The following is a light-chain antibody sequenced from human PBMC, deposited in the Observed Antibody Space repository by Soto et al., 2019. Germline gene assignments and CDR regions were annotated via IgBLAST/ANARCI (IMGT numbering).Light chain of an antibody. CDR3: SSFTTSTTWV. CDR2: EVN. Sequence: QSALTQPASVSGSPGQSITISCTGTSSDVGRYNHVSWYQHHPGKVPKLMIYEVNNRPSGISNRFSGSKSGNIASLTISGLQAEDEADYYYSSFTTSTTWVFGGGTKLTVL. J-gene: IGLJ3*02. CDR1: SSDVGRYNH. V-gene: IGLV2-14*01.